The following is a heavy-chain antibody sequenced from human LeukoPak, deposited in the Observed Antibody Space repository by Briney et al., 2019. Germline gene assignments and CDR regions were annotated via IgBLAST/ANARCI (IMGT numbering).Heavy chain of an antibody. J-gene: IGHJ1*01. CDR1: GGSFSGYY. CDR2: IYYSGST. D-gene: IGHD3-22*01. Sequence: SETLSLTCAVYGGSFSGYYWSWIRQPPGKGLEWIGYIYYSGSTNYNPSLKSRVTISVDTSKNQFSLKLSSVTAADTAVYYCARGVSYYDSSGYYNEYFQHWGRGTLVTVSS. V-gene: IGHV4-59*08. CDR3: ARGVSYYDSSGYYNEYFQH.